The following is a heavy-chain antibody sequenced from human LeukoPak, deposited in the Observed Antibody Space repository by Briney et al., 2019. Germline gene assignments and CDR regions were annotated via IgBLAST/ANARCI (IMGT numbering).Heavy chain of an antibody. CDR2: ISAYNGNT. CDR3: ARERAPRYSSSWYYFDY. V-gene: IGHV1-18*01. D-gene: IGHD6-13*01. Sequence: ASVKVSCKASGYTFTSYGISWVRQAPGQGLEWMGWISAYNGNTNYAQKLQGRVTMTTDTSTSTAYMELRSLRSDDTAVYYCARERAPRYSSSWYYFDYWGQGTLVTVSS. J-gene: IGHJ4*02. CDR1: GYTFTSYG.